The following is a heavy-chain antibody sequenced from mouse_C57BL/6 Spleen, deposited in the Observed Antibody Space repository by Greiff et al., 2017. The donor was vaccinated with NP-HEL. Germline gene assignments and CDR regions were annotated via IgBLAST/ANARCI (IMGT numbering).Heavy chain of an antibody. Sequence: LVESGAELVKPGASVKLSCKASGYTFTEYTIHWVKQRSGQGLEWIGWFYPGSGSIKYNEKFKDKATLTADKSSSTVYMEISRLTSEDSAVYFCAGHGLYLNSGYYAMDYWGQGTSVTVSS. CDR3: AGHGLYLNSGYYAMDY. J-gene: IGHJ4*01. CDR1: GYTFTEYT. D-gene: IGHD1-2*01. CDR2: FYPGSGSI. V-gene: IGHV1-62-2*01.